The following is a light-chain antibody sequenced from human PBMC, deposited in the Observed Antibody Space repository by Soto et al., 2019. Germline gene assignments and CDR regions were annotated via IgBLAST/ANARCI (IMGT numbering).Light chain of an antibody. J-gene: IGKJ1*01. CDR1: QSVSSY. Sequence: EIVLTQSPATLSLSPGERATLSCRASQSVSSYLAWYQQKPGQAPRLLIYDASNRATGIPARFSGSGSGTDFTLTISSLEPEDFAVYYCKQRSNWVWTFGQGTKVDIK. CDR2: DAS. CDR3: KQRSNWVWT. V-gene: IGKV3-11*01.